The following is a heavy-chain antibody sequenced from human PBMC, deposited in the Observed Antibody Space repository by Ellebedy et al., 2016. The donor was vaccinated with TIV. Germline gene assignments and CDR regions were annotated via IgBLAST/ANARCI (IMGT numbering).Heavy chain of an antibody. Sequence: GESLKISCAASGFTFSSYGMHWVRQAPGKGLEWVAVIWYDGSNKYYADSVKGRFTISRDNSKNTLYLQMNSLRAEDTAVYYCARTPSGGYNDSNDYWGQGTLVTVSS. CDR2: IWYDGSNK. J-gene: IGHJ4*02. CDR3: ARTPSGGYNDSNDY. D-gene: IGHD5-24*01. CDR1: GFTFSSYG. V-gene: IGHV3-33*01.